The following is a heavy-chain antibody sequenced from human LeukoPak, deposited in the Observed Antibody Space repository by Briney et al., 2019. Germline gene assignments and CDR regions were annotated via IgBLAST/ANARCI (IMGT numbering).Heavy chain of an antibody. CDR2: ISSSSSYI. Sequence: GGSLRLSCAASGFTFSSYTMNWVRQAPGKGLEWVSSISSSSSYIYYADSVKGRFTISRDNAKNSLYLQMNSLRAEDTAVYYCAREGNGGELTYYYYMDVWGKGTTVTISS. CDR1: GFTFSSYT. CDR3: AREGNGGELTYYYYMDV. V-gene: IGHV3-21*01. D-gene: IGHD3-16*01. J-gene: IGHJ6*03.